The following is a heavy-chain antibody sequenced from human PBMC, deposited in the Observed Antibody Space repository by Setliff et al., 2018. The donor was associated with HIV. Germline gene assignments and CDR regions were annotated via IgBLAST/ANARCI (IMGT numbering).Heavy chain of an antibody. Sequence: VASVKVSCKASGYTFTGHYLHWVRQAPGQGLEWLGWVNPNSGDAIYAQNFQGRVTMTRDTSINAAYMELRGLRSDDTAVYYCARTFGLSPSGKYYYYYGMDIWGQGTTVTVSS. CDR1: GYTFTGHY. D-gene: IGHD3-10*01. CDR2: VNPNSGDA. V-gene: IGHV1-2*02. J-gene: IGHJ6*02. CDR3: ARTFGLSPSGKYYYYYGMDI.